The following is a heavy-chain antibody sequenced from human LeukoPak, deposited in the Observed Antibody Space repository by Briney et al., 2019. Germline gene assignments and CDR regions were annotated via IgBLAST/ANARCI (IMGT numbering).Heavy chain of an antibody. Sequence: GRSLRLSCEASGFTFSSYAMHWVRQAPGKGLEWVAVISYDGSNKYYADSVKGRFTISRDNSKSTLYLQMNSLRAEDTAVYYCARDPERVVPPYYYYGMDVWGQGTTVTVSS. CDR3: ARDPERVVPPYYYYGMDV. CDR1: GFTFSSYA. V-gene: IGHV3-30-3*01. J-gene: IGHJ6*02. CDR2: ISYDGSNK. D-gene: IGHD2-2*01.